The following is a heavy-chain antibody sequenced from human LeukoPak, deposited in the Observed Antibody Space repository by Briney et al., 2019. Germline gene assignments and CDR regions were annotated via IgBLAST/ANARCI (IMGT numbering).Heavy chain of an antibody. Sequence: PGGSLRLSCAASGFTFSSYSMNWVRQAPGKGLEWVSSISSSSSYIYYEDSVKGRFTISRDNAKNSLYLQMNSLRAEDTAFYYCARLKINHGWKGGMDYWGQGTLVTVSS. CDR1: GFTFSSYS. D-gene: IGHD1-1*01. V-gene: IGHV3-21*04. J-gene: IGHJ4*02. CDR2: ISSSSSYI. CDR3: ARLKINHGWKGGMDY.